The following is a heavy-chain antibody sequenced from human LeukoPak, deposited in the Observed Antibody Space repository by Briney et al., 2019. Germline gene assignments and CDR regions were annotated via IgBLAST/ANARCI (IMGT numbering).Heavy chain of an antibody. J-gene: IGHJ4*02. CDR1: GFTLSSYS. CDR3: ARFEHSSSSFDY. Sequence: PGGSLRLSCAASGFTLSSYSMNWVRQAPGKGLEWVSYISSSSTHIYYADSVKGRFTISRDNARNSLYLQMNSLRAEDTAIYYCARFEHSSSSFDYWGQGTLVTVSS. D-gene: IGHD6-6*01. V-gene: IGHV3-21*01. CDR2: ISSSSTHI.